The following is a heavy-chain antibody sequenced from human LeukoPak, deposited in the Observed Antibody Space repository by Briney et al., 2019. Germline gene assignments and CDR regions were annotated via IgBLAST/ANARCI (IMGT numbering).Heavy chain of an antibody. CDR2: INPNSGGT. CDR1: GYTFTGYY. J-gene: IGHJ4*02. D-gene: IGHD3-22*01. V-gene: IGHV1-2*02. CDR3: ARDGSYYYDSSRYNSLY. Sequence: ASVKVSCKASGYTFTGYYMHWVRQAPGQGLEWMGWINPNSGGTNYAQKFQGRVTMTTDTSTSTVYMELRSLRSDDTAVYYCARDGSYYYDSSRYNSLYWGQGTLVTVSS.